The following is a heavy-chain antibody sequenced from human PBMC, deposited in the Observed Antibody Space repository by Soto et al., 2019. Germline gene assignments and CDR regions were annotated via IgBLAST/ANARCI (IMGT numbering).Heavy chain of an antibody. Sequence: QVQLIQSGAEVKKPGASVKVSCKVSGYTLSDLSVHWVRQAPGKGLEWMGGFHPEHGETVYAQNLQGRVTMTEDTSSDTAYMELSSLRSEDTAVYYCATGIVATINGYWGQGTLVTVSS. J-gene: IGHJ4*02. D-gene: IGHD5-12*01. CDR3: ATGIVATINGY. V-gene: IGHV1-24*01. CDR2: FHPEHGET. CDR1: GYTLSDLS.